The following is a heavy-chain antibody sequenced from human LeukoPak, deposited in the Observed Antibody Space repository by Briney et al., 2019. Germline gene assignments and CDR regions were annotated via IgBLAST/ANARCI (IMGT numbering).Heavy chain of an antibody. CDR3: ALYSSSYNWFDP. V-gene: IGHV4-39*01. D-gene: IGHD4-11*01. Sequence: SETLSLTCTVSGGSISSSSYYWGWIRQPPGKGLEWIGTIYYSGSTYYNPSLKSRVTVSVDTSKNQFSLKLNSVTAADTAVYYCALYSSSYNWFDPWGQGILVTVSS. CDR1: GGSISSSSYY. CDR2: IYYSGST. J-gene: IGHJ5*02.